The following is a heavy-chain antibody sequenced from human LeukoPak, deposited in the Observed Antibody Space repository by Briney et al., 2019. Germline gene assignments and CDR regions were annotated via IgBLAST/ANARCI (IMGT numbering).Heavy chain of an antibody. Sequence: QPGGSLRLSCAASGFTFSSYGMHWVRQAPGKGLEWVAFIRYDGSNKYYADSVKGRFTISRDNSKNTLYLQMNSLRAEDTAVYYCATTSRRTVVTRPGYAFDIWGQGTMVTVSS. J-gene: IGHJ3*02. V-gene: IGHV3-30*02. CDR3: ATTSRRTVVTRPGYAFDI. CDR1: GFTFSSYG. CDR2: IRYDGSNK. D-gene: IGHD4-23*01.